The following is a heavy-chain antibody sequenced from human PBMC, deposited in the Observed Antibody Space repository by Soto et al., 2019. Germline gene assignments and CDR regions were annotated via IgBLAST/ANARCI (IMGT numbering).Heavy chain of an antibody. CDR1: GGSISSYY. Sequence: QVQLQESGPGLVKPSETLSLTCTVSGGSISSYYWSWIRQPPGKGLEWLGYIYYRGSTNYNPSLKSRVTISVDTSTNQFSLKLSSVTAADTAMYYCARFNWYFDLWGRGTLVTVSS. CDR2: IYYRGST. V-gene: IGHV4-59*01. CDR3: ARFNWYFDL. J-gene: IGHJ2*01.